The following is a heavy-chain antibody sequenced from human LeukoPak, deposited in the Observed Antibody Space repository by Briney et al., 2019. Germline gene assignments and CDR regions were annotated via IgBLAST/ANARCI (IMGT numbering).Heavy chain of an antibody. CDR1: GYTFTGYY. V-gene: IGHV1-2*02. Sequence: ASVKFSCKASGYTFTGYYMHWVRQAPGQGLEWMGWINPNSGGTNYAQKFQGRVTMTRDTSISTAYMELSRLRSDDTAVYYCASGYYGSGSYRAFDIWGQGTMVTVSS. CDR2: INPNSGGT. D-gene: IGHD3-10*01. J-gene: IGHJ3*02. CDR3: ASGYYGSGSYRAFDI.